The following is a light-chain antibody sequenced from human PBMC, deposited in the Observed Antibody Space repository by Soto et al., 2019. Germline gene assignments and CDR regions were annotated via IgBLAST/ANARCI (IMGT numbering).Light chain of an antibody. V-gene: IGKV3-15*01. J-gene: IGKJ1*01. CDR3: QQYNNWLWT. CDR1: QYINTR. Sequence: EIVLTQSPATLSSFPGDRVTLSCRASQYINTRLAWYQHRPGQAPRLLIYGASTRATGIPARFSGSGPGTEFTLTISSLQSEDFAVYYCQQYNNWLWTFGQGTKVDIK. CDR2: GAS.